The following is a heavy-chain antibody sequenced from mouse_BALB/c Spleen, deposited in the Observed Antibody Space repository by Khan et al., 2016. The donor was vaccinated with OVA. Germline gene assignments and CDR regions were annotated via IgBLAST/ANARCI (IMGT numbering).Heavy chain of an antibody. CDR3: ADHLTGSFAY. Sequence: EVELVESGGDLVKPGGSLKLSCAASGITFSSYSMSWVRQTPDKRLEWVASISSGGDYTYYPDSVKGRFTISRDNAKNTLYLQMSDLKSEDTAMYCCADHLTGSFAYGGQGTLVTVSA. CDR1: GITFSSYS. J-gene: IGHJ3*01. CDR2: ISSGGDYT. D-gene: IGHD4-1*01. V-gene: IGHV5-6*01.